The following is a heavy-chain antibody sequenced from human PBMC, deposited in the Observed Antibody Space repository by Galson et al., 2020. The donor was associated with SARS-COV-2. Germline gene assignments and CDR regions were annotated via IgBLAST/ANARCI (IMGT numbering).Heavy chain of an antibody. Sequence: GESLKISCAAPGFTFSSYSMNWVRQAPGKGLVWVSYISSSSSTIYYADSVKGRFTISRDNAKNSLYLQMNSLRAEDTAVYYCARAPDYYYYYMDVWGKGTTVTISS. CDR3: ARAPDYYYYYMDV. V-gene: IGHV3-48*01. J-gene: IGHJ6*03. CDR2: ISSSSSTI. CDR1: GFTFSSYS.